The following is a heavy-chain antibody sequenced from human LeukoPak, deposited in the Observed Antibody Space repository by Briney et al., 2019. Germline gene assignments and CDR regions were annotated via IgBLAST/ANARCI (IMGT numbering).Heavy chain of an antibody. CDR3: ATLFGYDGTGSSDY. V-gene: IGHV3-23*01. CDR1: GFTFSSYD. D-gene: IGHD3-10*01. J-gene: IGHJ4*02. Sequence: PGGCLSLSWAASGFTFSSYDMSWVRQAPGKGVEWDSAISGSGDATYYADSVKGRFTISRDNSKNTLYLQMNSLRAEDTAVYYCATLFGYDGTGSSDYWGQGALVTVSS. CDR2: ISGSGDAT.